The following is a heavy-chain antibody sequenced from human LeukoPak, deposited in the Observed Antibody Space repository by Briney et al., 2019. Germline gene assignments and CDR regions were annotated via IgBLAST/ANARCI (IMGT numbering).Heavy chain of an antibody. CDR1: GGSFSGYY. CDR2: INHSGST. V-gene: IGHV4-34*01. J-gene: IGHJ4*02. CDR3: ARGSRGSSWYRY. Sequence: SETLSLTCTVYGGSFSGYYWSWIRQPPGKGLEGVGEINHSGSTNYNPSLKSRVTISVDTSKNQFSLKLSSVTAADTAVYYCARGSRGSSWYRYWGQGTLVTVSS. D-gene: IGHD6-13*01.